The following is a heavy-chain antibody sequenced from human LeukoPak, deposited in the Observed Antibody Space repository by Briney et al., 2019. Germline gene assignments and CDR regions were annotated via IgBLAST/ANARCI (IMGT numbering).Heavy chain of an antibody. J-gene: IGHJ4*02. D-gene: IGHD6-19*01. CDR3: ARDLSAVAGRDRTDY. CDR2: ISSSSSYI. Sequence: PGGSLRLSCAAPGFTFSSYSMNWVRQAPGKGLEWVSSISSSSSYIYYADSVKGRFTISRDNAKNSLYLQMNSLRAEDTAVYYCARDLSAVAGRDRTDYWGQGTLVTVSS. V-gene: IGHV3-21*01. CDR1: GFTFSSYS.